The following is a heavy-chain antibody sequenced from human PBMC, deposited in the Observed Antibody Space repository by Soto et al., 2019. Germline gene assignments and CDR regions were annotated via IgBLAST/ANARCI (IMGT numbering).Heavy chain of an antibody. CDR3: AKERSSGWSFDY. Sequence: GGSLRLSCAASGFILSDHYMDWVRQAPGKGLEWVSAISGSGGSTYYADSVKGRFTVSRDNSKNTLYLQMNSLRAEDTAVFYCAKERSSGWSFDYWGQGTLVTVSS. J-gene: IGHJ4*02. V-gene: IGHV3-23*01. CDR2: ISGSGGST. D-gene: IGHD6-19*01. CDR1: GFILSDHY.